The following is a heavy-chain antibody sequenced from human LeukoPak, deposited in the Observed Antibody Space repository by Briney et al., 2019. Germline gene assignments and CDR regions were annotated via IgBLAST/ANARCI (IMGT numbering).Heavy chain of an antibody. Sequence: GGSLRLSCAASRFTFSNAWMSWVRQAPGKGLEWVGRIKSKTDGGTTDYAAPVKGRFTISRDDSKNTLYLQMNSLKTEDTAVYYCTTDLPFYYDSSGYYLAAFDIWGQGTMVTVSS. CDR3: TTDLPFYYDSSGYYLAAFDI. J-gene: IGHJ3*02. D-gene: IGHD3-22*01. V-gene: IGHV3-15*01. CDR1: RFTFSNAW. CDR2: IKSKTDGGTT.